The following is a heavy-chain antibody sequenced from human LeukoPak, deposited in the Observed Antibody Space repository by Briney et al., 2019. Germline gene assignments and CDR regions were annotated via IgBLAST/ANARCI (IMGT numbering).Heavy chain of an antibody. Sequence: SETLSLTCAVYGGSFSGYYWSWIRQPPGKGLEWIGEINHSGSTNYNPPLKRRVTIPVDTSKNQFSLKLSSVTAGDTAVYYCARGRRRGYGSGSYIAQWGQGTLVTVSS. D-gene: IGHD3-10*01. CDR1: GGSFSGYY. CDR2: INHSGST. CDR3: ARGRRRGYGSGSYIAQ. J-gene: IGHJ4*02. V-gene: IGHV4-34*01.